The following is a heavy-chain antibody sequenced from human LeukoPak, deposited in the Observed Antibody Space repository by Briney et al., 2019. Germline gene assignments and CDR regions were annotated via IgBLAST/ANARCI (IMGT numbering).Heavy chain of an antibody. V-gene: IGHV1-18*01. CDR2: IRAYNGNT. CDR1: GYTLTSYG. D-gene: IGHD6-13*01. J-gene: IGHJ5*02. Sequence: ASVKVSCKASGYTLTSYGISWVRQAPGQGLEWMGWIRAYNGNTNYAQKLQGRVTMTTDTSTSTAYMELRSLRSDDTAVYYCARNPTAAAGNSWFDPWGQGTLVTVSS. CDR3: ARNPTAAAGNSWFDP.